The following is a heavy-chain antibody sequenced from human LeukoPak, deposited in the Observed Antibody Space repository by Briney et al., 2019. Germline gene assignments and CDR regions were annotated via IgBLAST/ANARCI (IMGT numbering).Heavy chain of an antibody. D-gene: IGHD6-13*01. V-gene: IGHV4-34*01. CDR1: GFTFSSTA. J-gene: IGHJ6*02. Sequence: GSLRLSCAASGFTFSSTALSWIRQPPGKGLEWIGEINHSGSTNYNPSLKSRVTISVDTSKNQFSLKLSSVTAADTAVYYCARARGSSWYRGHGMDVWGQGTTVTVSS. CDR2: INHSGST. CDR3: ARARGSSWYRGHGMDV.